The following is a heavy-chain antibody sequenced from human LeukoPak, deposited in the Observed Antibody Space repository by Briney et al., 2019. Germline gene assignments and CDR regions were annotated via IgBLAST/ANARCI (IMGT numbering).Heavy chain of an antibody. V-gene: IGHV4-39*01. Sequence: SETLSLTCTASGVTISSSSYYWGWIRQPPGKGLEWIVSIYYSGSTYYNPSLKSRVTISVDTSKNQFSLKLSSVTAADTAVYYCARDYGDYVDYYGMDVWGQGTTVTVSS. CDR1: GVTISSSSYY. CDR2: IYYSGST. J-gene: IGHJ6*02. D-gene: IGHD4-17*01. CDR3: ARDYGDYVDYYGMDV.